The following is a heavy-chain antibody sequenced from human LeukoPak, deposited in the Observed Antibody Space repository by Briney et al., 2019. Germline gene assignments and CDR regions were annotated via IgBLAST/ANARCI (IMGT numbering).Heavy chain of an antibody. CDR1: GGGFSGCG. V-gene: IGHV1-69*05. D-gene: IGHD6-19*01. J-gene: IGHJ4*02. CDR2: FIPIFGTA. Sequence: GSSGKLSCKASGGGFSGCGISWGRQAPGQGLEWMGGFIPIFGTANYAQKFQGRVTITTDESTSTAYLEMSSLRSEDTASYYCAESVIGYSSGYFDYWGQGTLVTVSS. CDR3: AESVIGYSSGYFDY.